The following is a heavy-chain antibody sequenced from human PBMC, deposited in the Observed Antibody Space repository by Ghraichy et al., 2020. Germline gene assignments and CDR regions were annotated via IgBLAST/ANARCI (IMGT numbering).Heavy chain of an antibody. CDR3: ARDSPYYYGSGSYYNENRINNYYYYYGMDV. CDR1: GYTFTSYG. CDR2: ISAYNGNT. V-gene: IGHV1-18*01. J-gene: IGHJ6*02. D-gene: IGHD3-10*01. Sequence: ASVKVSCKASGYTFTSYGISWVRQAPGQGLEWMGWISAYNGNTNYAQKLQGRVTMTTDTSTSTAYMELRSLRSDDTAVYYCARDSPYYYGSGSYYNENRINNYYYYYGMDVWGQGTTVTVSS.